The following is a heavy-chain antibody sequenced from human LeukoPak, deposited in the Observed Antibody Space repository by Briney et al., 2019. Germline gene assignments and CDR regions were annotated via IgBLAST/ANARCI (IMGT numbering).Heavy chain of an antibody. CDR3: ARGGYCGGDCYSDY. J-gene: IGHJ4*02. D-gene: IGHD2-21*02. V-gene: IGHV4-39*07. Sequence: SETLSLTCTVSGGSISSSSYYWGWIRRPRGKGLEWIWSIYYSVRTYYNPSLKSRVTISVDTSKNQFSLQLSSVTAADTAVYYCARGGYCGGDCYSDYWGQGTLVTVSS. CDR2: IYYSVRT. CDR1: GGSISSSSYY.